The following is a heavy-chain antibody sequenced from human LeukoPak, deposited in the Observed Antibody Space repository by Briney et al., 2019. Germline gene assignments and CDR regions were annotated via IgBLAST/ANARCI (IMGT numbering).Heavy chain of an antibody. D-gene: IGHD4-17*01. CDR1: GGSITSYY. Sequence: SETLSLTCTVSGGSITSYYWSGIRQPPGKGLEWIGYIYYSGSTNYNPSLKSRVTISVDTSKNQFSLKLSSVTAADTAVYYCARGFDYGAVYWGQGTLVTVSS. J-gene: IGHJ4*02. CDR3: ARGFDYGAVY. CDR2: IYYSGST. V-gene: IGHV4-59*01.